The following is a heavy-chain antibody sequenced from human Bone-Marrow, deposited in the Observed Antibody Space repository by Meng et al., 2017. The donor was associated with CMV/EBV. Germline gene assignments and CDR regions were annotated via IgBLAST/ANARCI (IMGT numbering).Heavy chain of an antibody. CDR1: GYTFTGYY. V-gene: IGHV1-2*02. Sequence: ASVKVSCKASGYTFTGYYMHWVRQAPGQGLEWMGWINPNSGGTNYAQKFQGRVTMTRDTSISTAYMELSRLRSDDTAVYYCARDDGYNSHNPYFDYWGQGTRVTGSS. CDR2: INPNSGGT. J-gene: IGHJ4*02. CDR3: ARDDGYNSHNPYFDY. D-gene: IGHD5-24*01.